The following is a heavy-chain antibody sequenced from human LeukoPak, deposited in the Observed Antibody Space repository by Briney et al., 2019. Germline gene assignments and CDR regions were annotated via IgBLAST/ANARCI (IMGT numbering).Heavy chain of an antibody. CDR3: ARVDQQWLVGWFDP. D-gene: IGHD6-19*01. CDR1: GFTFSSYS. V-gene: IGHV3-48*04. J-gene: IGHJ5*02. Sequence: PGGSLRLSCAASGFTFSSYSMNWVRQAPGKGLEWVSYISSSSSTIYYADSVKGRFTISRDNAKNSLYLQMNSLRAEDTAVYYCARVDQQWLVGWFDPWGQGTLVTVSS. CDR2: ISSSSSTI.